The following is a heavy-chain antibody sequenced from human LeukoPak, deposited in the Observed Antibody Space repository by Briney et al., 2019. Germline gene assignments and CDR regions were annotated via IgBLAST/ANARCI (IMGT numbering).Heavy chain of an antibody. D-gene: IGHD3-22*01. CDR3: ARAASMIDSDY. V-gene: IGHV3-11*06. CDR2: ISSSSSYT. Sequence: SGGCLRLSCSAPEFTFSGYNMSWIRQAPWKGLEWVSYISSSSSYTNYADSVKGRFTISRDNAKDSLYLQMNSLRAEDTAVYYCARAASMIDSDYWGQGTLVTVSS. CDR1: EFTFSGYN. J-gene: IGHJ4*02.